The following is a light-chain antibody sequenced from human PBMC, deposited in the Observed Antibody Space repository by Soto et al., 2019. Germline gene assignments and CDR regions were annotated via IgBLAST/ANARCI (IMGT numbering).Light chain of an antibody. CDR1: QSVSSSY. V-gene: IGKV3-20*01. CDR2: GAS. J-gene: IGKJ2*01. CDR3: QQYGSSPTGYT. Sequence: EIVLTQSPGTLSLSPGERATLSCRASQSVSSSYLAWYQQKPGQAPRLLIYGASSRATGIPDRFSGSGSGTDFTLTISRLEHEAFAVYYCQQYGSSPTGYTFGQGTKLEIK.